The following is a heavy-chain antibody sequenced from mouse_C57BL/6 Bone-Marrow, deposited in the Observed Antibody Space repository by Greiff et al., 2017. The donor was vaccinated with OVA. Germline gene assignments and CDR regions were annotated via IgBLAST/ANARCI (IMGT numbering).Heavy chain of an antibody. D-gene: IGHD3-2*02. CDR1: GISITTGNYR. Sequence: DVKLQESGPGLVKPSQTVFLTCTVTGISITTGNYRWSWIRQFPGNKLEWIGYIYYSGTITYNPSLTSRTTITRDTPKNQFFLEMNSLTAEDTATYYCARDSSGSGYYFDYWGQGTTLTVSA. V-gene: IGHV3-5*01. J-gene: IGHJ2*01. CDR3: ARDSSGSGYYFDY. CDR2: IYYSGTI.